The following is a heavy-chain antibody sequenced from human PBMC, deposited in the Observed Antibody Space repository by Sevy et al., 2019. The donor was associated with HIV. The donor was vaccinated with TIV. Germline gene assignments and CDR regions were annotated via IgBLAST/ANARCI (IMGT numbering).Heavy chain of an antibody. J-gene: IGHJ4*02. D-gene: IGHD3-10*01. CDR3: NYYGSGSYYNDPDY. Sequence: ASVKASCKASGGTFSSYAISWVRQAPGQGLEWMGGIIPIFGTANYAQKFQGRLTVTADESTGTAYMGLSSLRSEDTAVYYCNYYGSGSYYNDPDYWGQGTLVTVSS. CDR1: GGTFSSYA. V-gene: IGHV1-69*13. CDR2: IIPIFGTA.